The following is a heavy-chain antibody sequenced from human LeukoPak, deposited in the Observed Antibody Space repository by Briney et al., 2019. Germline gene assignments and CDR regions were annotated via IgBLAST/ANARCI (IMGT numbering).Heavy chain of an antibody. CDR1: GYTFTNYG. J-gene: IGHJ4*02. CDR3: ARDCSSTSCYD. CDR2: ISVYNGNT. Sequence: ASVKVSCKASGYTFTNYGISWVRQAPGQGLEWMGWISVYNGNTNYAQKLQGRVTMTTDTSTSTAFMELRSLRSDDTAVYYCARDCSSTSCYDWGQGTLVTVSS. V-gene: IGHV1-18*01. D-gene: IGHD2-2*01.